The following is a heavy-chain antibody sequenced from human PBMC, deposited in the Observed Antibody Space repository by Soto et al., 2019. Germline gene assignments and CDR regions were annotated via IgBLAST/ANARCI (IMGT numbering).Heavy chain of an antibody. CDR1: GFTFSNAW. Sequence: RGSLRLSCAASGFTFSNAWMSWVRQAPGKGLEWVGRIKSKTDGGTTDYAAPVKGRFTISRDDSKNTLYLQMNSLKTEDTAVYYCTTGRITIFGVVIIQRGFDFDYWGQGTLVTVSS. V-gene: IGHV3-15*01. J-gene: IGHJ4*02. D-gene: IGHD3-3*01. CDR3: TTGRITIFGVVIIQRGFDFDY. CDR2: IKSKTDGGTT.